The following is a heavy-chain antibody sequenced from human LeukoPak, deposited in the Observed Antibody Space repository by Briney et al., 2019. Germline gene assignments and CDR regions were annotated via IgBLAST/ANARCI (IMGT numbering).Heavy chain of an antibody. J-gene: IGHJ3*02. Sequence: GGSLRLSCTASEFTVSSDYMNWVRQAPGKGLEWVSGISWNSGSIGYADSVKGRFTTSRDNAKNSLYLQMNSLRAEDMALYYCAKGKTYCGGDCYSPGVFDIWGQGTMVTVSS. V-gene: IGHV3-9*03. CDR2: ISWNSGSI. CDR1: EFTVSSDY. CDR3: AKGKTYCGGDCYSPGVFDI. D-gene: IGHD2-21*02.